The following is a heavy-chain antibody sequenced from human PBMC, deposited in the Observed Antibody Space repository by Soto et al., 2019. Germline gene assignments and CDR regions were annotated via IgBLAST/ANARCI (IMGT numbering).Heavy chain of an antibody. V-gene: IGHV4-30-4*01. CDR3: GRDLTSNANCIDP. J-gene: IGHJ5*02. CDR1: GDYIHVGGYY. CDR2: IYYTGKT. D-gene: IGHD2-2*01. Sequence: PSETLSLTCSVSGDYIHVGGYYWTWIRQRPGKGLEWMGYIYYTGKTYYNPSFESRLTMSVDRSKNQFSLRLTSVTAADTAVYFCGRDLTSNANCIDPWGQGTLVTVSS.